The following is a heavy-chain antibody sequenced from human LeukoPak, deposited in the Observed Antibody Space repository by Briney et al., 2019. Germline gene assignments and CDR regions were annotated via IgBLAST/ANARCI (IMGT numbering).Heavy chain of an antibody. CDR2: IYYSGST. Sequence: SETLSLTCTVSGASISSGDYYWSWIRQPPGKGLECIGHIYYSGSTYYNPSLKSRVTISVDTSKNQFSLKLSSVTAADTAVYYCARGRGVPYYYDSSGYYPADYWGQGTLVTVSS. V-gene: IGHV4-30-4*01. J-gene: IGHJ4*02. CDR3: ARGRGVPYYYDSSGYYPADY. CDR1: GASISSGDYY. D-gene: IGHD3-22*01.